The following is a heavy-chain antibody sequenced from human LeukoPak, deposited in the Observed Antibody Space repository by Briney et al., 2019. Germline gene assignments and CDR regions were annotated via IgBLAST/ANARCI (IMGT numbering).Heavy chain of an antibody. D-gene: IGHD4-23*01. Sequence: SETLSLTCAVYGGSFSGYYWSWIRQPPGKGLEWIGEINHSGSTYYNPSLKSRVTISVDTSKNQFSLKLSSVTAADTAVYYCARHVGYGGTTSSSNWFDPWGQGTLVTVSS. CDR3: ARHVGYGGTTSSSNWFDP. V-gene: IGHV4-34*01. CDR1: GGSFSGYY. CDR2: INHSGST. J-gene: IGHJ5*02.